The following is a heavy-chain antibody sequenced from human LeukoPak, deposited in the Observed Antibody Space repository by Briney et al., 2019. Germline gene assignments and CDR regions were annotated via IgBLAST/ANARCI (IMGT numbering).Heavy chain of an antibody. CDR1: GFTFSSYA. CDR3: AKNVGYNGGWRFDY. CDR2: LSGGATNA. V-gene: IGHV3-23*01. J-gene: IGHJ4*02. Sequence: TGGSLRLSCAASGFTFSSYAMSWVRQAPGKGLEWVSALSGGATNANYADSVRGRFTISRDNSVNTLYLQMDSLGAEDTAVYYCAKNVGYNGGWRFDYWGQGTLLTVSS. D-gene: IGHD5-12*01.